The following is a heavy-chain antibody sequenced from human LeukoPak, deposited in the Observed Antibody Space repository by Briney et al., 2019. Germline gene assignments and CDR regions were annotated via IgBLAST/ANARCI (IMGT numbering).Heavy chain of an antibody. J-gene: IGHJ1*01. Sequence: SETLSLTCAVYGGSFSGYYWSWIRQPPGKGLEWIGEINHSGSTNYNPSLKSRVTISVDTSKNQFSLKLSSVTAADTAVYYCARNAEMATMTEYFQHWGQGTLVTVSS. D-gene: IGHD5-24*01. CDR1: GGSFSGYY. CDR3: ARNAEMATMTEYFQH. CDR2: INHSGST. V-gene: IGHV4-34*01.